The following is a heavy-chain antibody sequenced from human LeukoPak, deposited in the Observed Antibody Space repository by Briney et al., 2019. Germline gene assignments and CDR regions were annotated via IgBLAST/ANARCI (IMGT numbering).Heavy chain of an antibody. J-gene: IGHJ5*02. V-gene: IGHV3-30*02. D-gene: IGHD6-13*01. CDR2: MRNDGSEI. CDR1: GFPFNYYN. CDR3: AKDNAYSSSWHGGDWFDP. Sequence: GGSLRLSCAAPGFPFNYYNIHWVRQAPGTGLEWVAFMRNDGSEIHYADSVKGRFTISRDNSKNSLYLQMNSLRAEDTAVYYCAKDNAYSSSWHGGDWFDPWGQGTLVTVSS.